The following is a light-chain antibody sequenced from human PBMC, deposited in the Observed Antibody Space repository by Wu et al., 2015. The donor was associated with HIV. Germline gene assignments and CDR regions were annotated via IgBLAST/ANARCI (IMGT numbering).Light chain of an antibody. CDR3: QQLTSSSWT. CDR1: HTISSY. J-gene: IGKJ1*01. Sequence: DIQMAQSPSSLSASVGDRVTITCRASHTISSYLNWYQQKPGKAPKLLIYAASSLQSGVPSRFSGSGSGTEFTLAISSLQPEDFATYYCQQLTSSSWTFGQGTKVEIK. CDR2: AAS. V-gene: IGKV1-9*01.